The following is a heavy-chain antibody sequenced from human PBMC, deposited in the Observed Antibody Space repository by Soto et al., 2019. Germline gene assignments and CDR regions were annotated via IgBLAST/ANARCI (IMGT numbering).Heavy chain of an antibody. J-gene: IGHJ4*02. Sequence: EVQVLESGGGLVQPGGSLSLSCAASGFTFSNYAMTWVRQAPGKGLEWLSRITGNGGSTHYADSVRGRFTISRDNSKNTLYLQMNSLRPDDTAIYYCAKFDRGYDIDYWGQGTLVTFS. CDR1: GFTFSNYA. CDR3: AKFDRGYDIDY. V-gene: IGHV3-23*01. D-gene: IGHD5-12*01. CDR2: ITGNGGST.